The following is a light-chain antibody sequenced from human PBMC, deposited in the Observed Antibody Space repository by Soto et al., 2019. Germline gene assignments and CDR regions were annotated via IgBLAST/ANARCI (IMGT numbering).Light chain of an antibody. V-gene: IGLV2-11*01. CDR1: SSDVGSYNY. Sequence: QSALTQPRSVSGSPGQSVTISCTGTSSDVGSYNYVSWYQQHPGKAPKVMIYDVDKWPSGIPDRFSGSKSGNTASLTISGLQAEDEADYYCCSYAGSYTGVFGGGTKLTVL. CDR2: DVD. J-gene: IGLJ3*02. CDR3: CSYAGSYTGV.